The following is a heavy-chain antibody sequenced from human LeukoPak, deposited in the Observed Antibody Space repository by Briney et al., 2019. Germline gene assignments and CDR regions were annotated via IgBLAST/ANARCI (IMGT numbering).Heavy chain of an antibody. D-gene: IGHD5-18*01. CDR2: VYSDGAI. V-gene: IGHV3-66*01. CDR1: GFTVSSHY. J-gene: IGHJ6*02. CDR3: ARDRREYSYGSFYYYGLDV. Sequence: GGSLRLSCAASGFTVSSHYMTWVRQAAGEWLGWVSFVYSDGAIYYADSVKGRFTISRDNSKNTLYLQMNILRAEDTAVYYCARDRREYSYGSFYYYGLDVWGQGTTVTVSS.